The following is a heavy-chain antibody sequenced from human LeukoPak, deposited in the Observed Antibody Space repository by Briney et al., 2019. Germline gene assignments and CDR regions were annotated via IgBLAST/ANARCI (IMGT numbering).Heavy chain of an antibody. CDR1: GSRFTSYW. D-gene: IGHD4-17*01. CDR2: FYPGDSDT. J-gene: IGHJ4*02. Sequence: GESLEISLQGSGSRFTSYWSGGVGQLPGKGREWMGIFYPGDSDTRYSPSFHGHVTISAVKSNSTAYLQWSSLKASDTAMYYCARQSHYGDCYWGPGTLVTVSS. CDR3: ARQSHYGDCY. V-gene: IGHV5-51*01.